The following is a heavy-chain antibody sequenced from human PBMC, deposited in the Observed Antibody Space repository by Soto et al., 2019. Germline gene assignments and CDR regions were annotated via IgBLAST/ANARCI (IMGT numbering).Heavy chain of an antibody. D-gene: IGHD2-15*01. CDR3: ARDTEIVVVVADLRPLDY. Sequence: VQLVQSGAEVKKPGASVKVSCKASGYTFTSYGISWVRQAPGQGLEWMGWISAYNGNTNYAQKLQGRVTMTTDTSTSTAYMELRSLRSDDTAVYYCARDTEIVVVVADLRPLDYWGQGTLVTVSS. V-gene: IGHV1-18*01. J-gene: IGHJ4*02. CDR2: ISAYNGNT. CDR1: GYTFTSYG.